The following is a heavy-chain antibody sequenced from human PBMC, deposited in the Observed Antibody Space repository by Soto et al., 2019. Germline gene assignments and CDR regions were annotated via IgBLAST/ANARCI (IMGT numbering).Heavy chain of an antibody. V-gene: IGHV3-74*01. CDR3: AMALTKLDGMDV. J-gene: IGHJ6*02. D-gene: IGHD2-2*01. CDR2: INSDGSST. Sequence: EVQLVESGGGLVQPGGSLRLSCAASGFTFSSYWMHWVRQAPGKGLVWVSRINSDGSSTSYADSVKGRVTISRDNAKNTLYLQMNSLRAEDTAVYYCAMALTKLDGMDVWGQGTTVTVSS. CDR1: GFTFSSYW.